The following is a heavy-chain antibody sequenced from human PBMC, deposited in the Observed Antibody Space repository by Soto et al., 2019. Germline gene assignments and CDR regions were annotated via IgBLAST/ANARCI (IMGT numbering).Heavy chain of an antibody. D-gene: IGHD5-12*01. Sequence: VRFSCTASGFTFTSYGMGWVRQAPGKGLQWVSTIRGDGGQTHYTDSVKGRFSISRDNSKDTLYLQMNSLRAEGTAVYYCARGPSDSYGYNVYLDQGTRVTVSS. CDR2: IRGDGGQT. CDR1: GFTFTSYG. J-gene: IGHJ4*02. V-gene: IGHV3-23*01. CDR3: ARGPSDSYGYNVY.